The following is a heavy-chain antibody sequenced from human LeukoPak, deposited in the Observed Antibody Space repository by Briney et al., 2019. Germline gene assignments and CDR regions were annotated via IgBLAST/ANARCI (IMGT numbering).Heavy chain of an antibody. Sequence: GGSLRLSCTGSGFTVSSSYMSWVRQTPGKGLEWVSGIYSGGTTYYADSVKGRVTISRDSSKNTLHLQMNSLRAEDTAVYYCARDRRDGYCLGHWGQGTLVTVSS. CDR1: GFTVSSSY. CDR3: ARDRRDGYCLGH. CDR2: IYSGGTT. V-gene: IGHV3-66*01. J-gene: IGHJ4*02. D-gene: IGHD2-2*03.